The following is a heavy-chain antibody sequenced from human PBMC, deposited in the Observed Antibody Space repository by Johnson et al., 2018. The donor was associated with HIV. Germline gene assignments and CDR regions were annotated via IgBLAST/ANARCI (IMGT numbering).Heavy chain of an antibody. D-gene: IGHD2-15*01. V-gene: IGHV3-20*04. CDR2: VNWNGGST. Sequence: VQLVESGGGLVQPGGSLRLSCAASGFTFNDYVVNWVRQAPGKGLEWVSGVNWNGGSTGYADSVKGRFTISRDNSKNTLYLQMNSLRAEDTAVYYCAKDPGRRDPHAFDIWGQGTMVTVSS. CDR3: AKDPGRRDPHAFDI. J-gene: IGHJ3*02. CDR1: GFTFNDYV.